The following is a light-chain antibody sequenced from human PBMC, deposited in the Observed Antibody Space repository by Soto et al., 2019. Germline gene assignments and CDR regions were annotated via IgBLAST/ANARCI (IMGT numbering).Light chain of an antibody. CDR1: QTSSSW. Sequence: DIQMPQSPSTLSGSVGDRVTITCRASQTSSSWLAWYQQKPGKAPKLLIYKASTLKSGVPSRFSGSGSGTEFTLTISSLQPDDVATYYCQHYNSYSEAFGQGTKVELK. J-gene: IGKJ1*01. CDR2: KAS. CDR3: QHYNSYSEA. V-gene: IGKV1-5*03.